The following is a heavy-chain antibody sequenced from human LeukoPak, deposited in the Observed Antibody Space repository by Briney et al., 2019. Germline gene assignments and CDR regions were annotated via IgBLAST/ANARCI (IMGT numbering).Heavy chain of an antibody. Sequence: SVKVSCKASGGTFSNYAFSWVRQAPGQGLEWVGGIIPIFRTTNYAEQFQGRVTITTDESTNTAYLDLSSLRSEDTAVYYCAKDDGSATMGFDSWGQGTLVSVSS. V-gene: IGHV1-69*05. D-gene: IGHD1-26*01. CDR1: GGTFSNYA. J-gene: IGHJ5*01. CDR3: AKDDGSATMGFDS. CDR2: IIPIFRTT.